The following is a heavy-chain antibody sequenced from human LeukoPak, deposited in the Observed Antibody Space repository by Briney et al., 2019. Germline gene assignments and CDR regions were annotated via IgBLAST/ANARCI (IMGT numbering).Heavy chain of an antibody. Sequence: GGSLRLSCAASGFTFSGAAIHWVRQASGRGLEWVGRIRTKTSDYATTYAASVKGRFTISRDDSKNMAYLQMNSLRAEDTAVYYCARRIQGMAPYYFDYWGQGTLVTVSS. J-gene: IGHJ4*02. CDR1: GFTFSGAA. CDR2: IRTKTSDYAT. D-gene: IGHD5-24*01. V-gene: IGHV3-73*01. CDR3: ARRIQGMAPYYFDY.